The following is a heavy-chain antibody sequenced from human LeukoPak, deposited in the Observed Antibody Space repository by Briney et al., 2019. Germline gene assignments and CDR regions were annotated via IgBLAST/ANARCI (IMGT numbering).Heavy chain of an antibody. D-gene: IGHD1-7*01. CDR2: INHSGKT. CDR3: ARGTGTTFVWFDP. CDR1: GGSLSGYY. V-gene: IGHV4-34*01. Sequence: PSETLSLTCVLYGGSLSGYYWSWIRQSPGKGLEWIGEINHSGKTKYNPSLKSRVTISVDTSKNQSSVKLSSVTAADTAVYYCARGTGTTFVWFDPWGQGTLVTVSS. J-gene: IGHJ5*02.